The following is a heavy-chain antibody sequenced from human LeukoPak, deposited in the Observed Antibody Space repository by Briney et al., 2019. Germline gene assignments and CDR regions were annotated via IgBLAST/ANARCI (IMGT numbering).Heavy chain of an antibody. V-gene: IGHV1-2*02. J-gene: IGHJ4*02. CDR2: INPKSGAT. CDR1: GSTFSEYS. CDR3: HQLTRGY. D-gene: IGHD1-1*01. Sequence: ASVKVSCKASGSTFSEYSLHWVRQAPGQGLEWMGSINPKSGATTYAQKFQGRVTMTRDTTIITAYLELSRLTSDDTAVYYCHQLTRGYWGQGTLVTVSS.